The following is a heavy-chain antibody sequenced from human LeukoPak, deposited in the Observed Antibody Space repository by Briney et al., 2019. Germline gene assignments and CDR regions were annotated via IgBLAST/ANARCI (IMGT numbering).Heavy chain of an antibody. D-gene: IGHD2-2*01. CDR2: ISSSGSTI. Sequence: PGGSLRLSCAASGFTFSDYYMSWIRQAPGKGLEWVSYISSSGSTIYYADSVKGRFTISRDNAKNSLYLQMNSLRAEDTAVYYCAREPYCSSTSCPSDAFDIWGQGTMVTVSS. CDR3: AREPYCSSTSCPSDAFDI. CDR1: GFTFSDYY. J-gene: IGHJ3*02. V-gene: IGHV3-11*01.